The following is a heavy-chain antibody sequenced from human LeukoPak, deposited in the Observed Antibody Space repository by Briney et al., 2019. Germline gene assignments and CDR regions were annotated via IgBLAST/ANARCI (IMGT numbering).Heavy chain of an antibody. D-gene: IGHD6-19*01. CDR1: GFTFSSYG. J-gene: IGHJ4*02. Sequence: PGGSLRLSCEASGFTFSSYGMHWVRQAPGKGLEWVSIIWYDGSNKYYADSVKGRFTISKDNSKNTLYLQMNSLRAEDTAIYYCARDPGHNGWYGDNWGQGTLVTVSS. CDR2: IWYDGSNK. V-gene: IGHV3-33*01. CDR3: ARDPGHNGWYGDN.